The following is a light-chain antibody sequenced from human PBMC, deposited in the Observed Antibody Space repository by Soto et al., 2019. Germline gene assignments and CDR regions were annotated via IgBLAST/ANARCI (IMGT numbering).Light chain of an antibody. CDR3: QAWDSSTAVV. CDR2: QDS. J-gene: IGLJ2*01. CDR1: KLGDKY. Sequence: SYELTQAPSVSMSPGQTASITCSGDKLGDKYACWYQQKPGQSPVLVIYQDSKRPSGIPERFSGSNSGNTATLTISGTQAMDEADYYCQAWDSSTAVVFGGGTKLTVL. V-gene: IGLV3-1*01.